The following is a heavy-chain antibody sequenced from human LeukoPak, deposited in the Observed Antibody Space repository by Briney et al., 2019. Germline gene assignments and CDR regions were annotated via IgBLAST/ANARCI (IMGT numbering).Heavy chain of an antibody. J-gene: IGHJ4*02. CDR1: GYTFSTYG. Sequence: ASVKVSCKASGYTFSTYGISWLRQALGQGLEWMGWISASNGNTNYAQKFQGRVTMTTDTSTSTLYMEVRSLRSDDTAVYYCARDNGYKSVDYWGQGTLVTVSS. V-gene: IGHV1-18*01. CDR2: ISASNGNT. CDR3: ARDNGYKSVDY. D-gene: IGHD1-14*01.